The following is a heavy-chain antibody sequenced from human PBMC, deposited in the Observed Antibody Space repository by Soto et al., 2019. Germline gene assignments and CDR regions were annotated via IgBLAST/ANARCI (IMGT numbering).Heavy chain of an antibody. J-gene: IGHJ4*02. CDR2: IWYDGSNK. CDR3: ARGRGGSVEWLPFYY. D-gene: IGHD3-3*01. CDR1: GFTFSSYG. V-gene: IGHV3-33*01. Sequence: QVQLVESGGVVVQPGRSLRLSCAASGFTFSSYGMHWVRQAPGKGLEWVAVIWYDGSNKYYADSVKGRFTISRDNSKNPVYLQMNSLRAEDTAVYYSARGRGGSVEWLPFYYWGQGPLVTV.